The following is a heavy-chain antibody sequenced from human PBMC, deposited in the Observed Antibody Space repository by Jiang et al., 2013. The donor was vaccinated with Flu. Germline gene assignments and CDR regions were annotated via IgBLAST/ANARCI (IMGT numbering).Heavy chain of an antibody. J-gene: IGHJ6*02. D-gene: IGHD6-6*01. CDR1: GHTFTSNS. CDR3: ARGSNEYHAMDV. Sequence: QSGSELKKPGASVTVSCKSSGHTFTSNSINWVRQAPGRGLEWMGWINTNTGKLVYAQDFTGRFVFSKDTSVSTAFLHISGLKPEDTAVYFCARGSNEYHAMDVWGQGTTVTVS. V-gene: IGHV7-4-1*02. CDR2: INTNTGKL.